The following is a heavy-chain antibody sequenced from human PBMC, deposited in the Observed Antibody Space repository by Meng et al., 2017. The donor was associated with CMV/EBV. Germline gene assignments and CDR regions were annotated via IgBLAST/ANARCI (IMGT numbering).Heavy chain of an antibody. CDR1: GFTFSSYW. V-gene: IGHV3-74*01. D-gene: IGHD1-26*01. CDR2: INSDGSST. J-gene: IGHJ4*02. Sequence: GGSLRLSCAASGFTFSSYWMHWVRQAPGKGLVWVPRINSDGSSTSYADSVKGRFTISRDNAKNTLYLQMNSLRAEDTAVYYCARGAHSGSYYFLDFSLPDYWGQGTLVTVSS. CDR3: ARGAHSGSYYFLDFSLPDY.